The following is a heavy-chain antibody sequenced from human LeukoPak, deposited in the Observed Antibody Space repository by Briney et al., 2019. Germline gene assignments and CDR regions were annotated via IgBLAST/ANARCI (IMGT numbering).Heavy chain of an antibody. CDR2: ISYDGSNK. Sequence: GGSLRLSCAASGFTFSSYGMHWVRQAPGKGLEWVAVISYDGSNKYYADSVKGRFTISRDNSKNTLYLQMNSLRAEDTAVYYCAKDLRWELLREFDYWGQGTLVTVSS. CDR3: AKDLRWELLREFDY. J-gene: IGHJ4*02. D-gene: IGHD1-26*01. V-gene: IGHV3-30*18. CDR1: GFTFSSYG.